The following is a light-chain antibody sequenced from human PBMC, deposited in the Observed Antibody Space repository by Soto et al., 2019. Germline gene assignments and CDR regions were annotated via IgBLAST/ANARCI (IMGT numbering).Light chain of an antibody. Sequence: SYELSQAPSVSVSAGQTASITCSGNELGDKYVSWYQMKPGQSPVLVISHNIKRPSGIPERFSGSNSGNTATQTISGTQAMDDADYYCQAWDSSTVVFGGGTKLTV. CDR1: ELGDKY. CDR2: HNI. CDR3: QAWDSSTVV. J-gene: IGLJ3*02. V-gene: IGLV3-1*01.